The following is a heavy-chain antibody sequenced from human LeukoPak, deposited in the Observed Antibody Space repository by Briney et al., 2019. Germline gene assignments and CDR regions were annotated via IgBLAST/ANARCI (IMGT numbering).Heavy chain of an antibody. CDR1: GFTFSTYD. CDR2: IGARGDT. J-gene: IGHJ5*02. CDR3: ARGAREGFDP. V-gene: IGHV3-13*01. Sequence: GGSLRLSCAASGFTFSTYDMHWGRQATGKGLEWVSGIGARGDTYYSGSVKGRFTISRENAKNSLYLQMNSLRAGDTALYYCARGAREGFDPWGQGTLVTVSS.